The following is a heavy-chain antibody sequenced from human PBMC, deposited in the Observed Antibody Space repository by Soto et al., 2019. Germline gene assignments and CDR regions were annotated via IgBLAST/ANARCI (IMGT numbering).Heavy chain of an antibody. J-gene: IGHJ4*02. CDR3: AKNRGRVTTSGQFDY. CDR1: GFTFSGYA. D-gene: IGHD4-17*01. Sequence: EVQLLESGGDLVQPGRSLRLSCAASGFTFSGYAMSWVRQAPGKGLEWVSVIHGGGNSAYYADSVKGRFTISRDNSKNTLYVQMSSRRGEDTAVYYCAKNRGRVTTSGQFDYWGRGTLVTVSS. V-gene: IGHV3-23*01. CDR2: IHGGGNSA.